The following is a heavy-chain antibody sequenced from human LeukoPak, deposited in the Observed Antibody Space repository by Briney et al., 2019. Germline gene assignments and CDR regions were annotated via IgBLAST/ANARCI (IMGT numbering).Heavy chain of an antibody. V-gene: IGHV3-43*02. Sequence: GGPLRLSCAASGFTFDDYAMHWVRQAPGKGLDWVSLISGDGGSTYYADSVKGRFTIYRDNSKNSLYLQMNSLRAEDTAVYYCARDEVGATFDYWGQGTLVTVSS. CDR2: ISGDGGST. CDR1: GFTFDDYA. D-gene: IGHD1-26*01. J-gene: IGHJ4*02. CDR3: ARDEVGATFDY.